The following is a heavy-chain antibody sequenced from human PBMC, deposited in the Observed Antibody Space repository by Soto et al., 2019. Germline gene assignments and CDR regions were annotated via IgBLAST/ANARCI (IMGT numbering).Heavy chain of an antibody. D-gene: IGHD6-6*01. V-gene: IGHV3-23*01. CDR2: ISGSGGST. CDR1: GVTLSSYA. CDR3: AKEGEPARSVRNWFDH. J-gene: IGHJ5*02. Sequence: PXESLSLSCSAAGVTLSSYAMSWVRQAPGRGLEWVSSISGSGGSTYYADSVKGRFTISTDTSKNTLYLQMNSLRADDTAVYYCAKEGEPARSVRNWFDHWGQGSLVTVSS.